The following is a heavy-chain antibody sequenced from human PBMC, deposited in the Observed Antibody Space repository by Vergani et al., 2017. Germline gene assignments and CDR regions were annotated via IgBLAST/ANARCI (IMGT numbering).Heavy chain of an antibody. D-gene: IGHD3-10*01. CDR3: ASLLTVDDLLWFGEEGAY. CDR1: GFTLSSYS. V-gene: IGHV3-21*01. J-gene: IGHJ4*02. CDR2: ISSSSNYI. Sequence: EGQLVESGGGLVKPGGSLSLSCAASGFTLSSYSMNWVRQAPGKGLEWVSSISSSSNYIYYADSVKGRFTISRDNAKNSLYLQMNSLRAEDTAVYYCASLLTVDDLLWFGEEGAYWGQGTLVTVSS.